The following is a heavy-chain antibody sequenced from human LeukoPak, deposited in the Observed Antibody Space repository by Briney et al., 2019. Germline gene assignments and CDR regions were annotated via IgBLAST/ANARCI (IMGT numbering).Heavy chain of an antibody. CDR3: ARVLDLSKRGLDAFDI. D-gene: IGHD3-16*01. CDR2: VYYSGST. CDR1: GGSISSYF. Sequence: SETLSLNCTVSGGSISSYFWSWIRQPPGKGQEWNGDVYYSGSTNYNPSLKSRVTISVDTSKKQFSLKLSSATAADTAVYYCARVLDLSKRGLDAFDIWGQGTMGTVSS. J-gene: IGHJ3*02. V-gene: IGHV4-59*01.